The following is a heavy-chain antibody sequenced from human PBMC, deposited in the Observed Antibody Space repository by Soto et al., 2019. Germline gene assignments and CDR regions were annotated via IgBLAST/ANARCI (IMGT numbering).Heavy chain of an antibody. D-gene: IGHD3-10*01. V-gene: IGHV3-48*01. CDR1: KFSFSSHN. J-gene: IGHJ4*02. CDR2: ISGSGSTI. Sequence: GGSLRLSCAASKFSFSSHNMNWVRQAPGKGLEWVSYISGSGSTIYYADSVKGRFTISRDNAKNSLYLQMSSLRLEDTAVYYCAREGNYYVSGSYYKFFDCWGQGTLVTVSS. CDR3: AREGNYYVSGSYYKFFDC.